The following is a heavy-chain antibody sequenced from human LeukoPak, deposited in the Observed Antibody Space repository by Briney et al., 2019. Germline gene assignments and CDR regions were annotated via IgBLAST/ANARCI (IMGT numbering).Heavy chain of an antibody. CDR2: ISSDGSST. J-gene: IGHJ4*02. Sequence: GGSLRLSCAASGFTFSSYWMHWVRQAPGKGLVWVSRISSDGSSTSYADSVKGRFTIPRDNAKNTLYLQMNSLRAEDTAVYYCPFWSGYYDYWGQGTLVTVSS. CDR3: PFWSGYYDY. V-gene: IGHV3-74*01. D-gene: IGHD3-3*01. CDR1: GFTFSSYW.